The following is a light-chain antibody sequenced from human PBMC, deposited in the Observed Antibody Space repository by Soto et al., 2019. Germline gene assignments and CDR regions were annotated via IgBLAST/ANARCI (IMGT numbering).Light chain of an antibody. V-gene: IGKV2-40*01. CDR2: TLS. CDR3: MQRIEFPIT. J-gene: IGKJ5*01. Sequence: DVVMTQGPLSLSVTPGEPSSMCFXSSQXLLDSDDGNTYVDWYLQRPGQSPQLLIYTLSSRASGVPDRFSGSGARTDFTLKISRVEAEDVGVYYCMQRIEFPITFGQGTRLEIK. CDR1: QXLLDSDDGNTY.